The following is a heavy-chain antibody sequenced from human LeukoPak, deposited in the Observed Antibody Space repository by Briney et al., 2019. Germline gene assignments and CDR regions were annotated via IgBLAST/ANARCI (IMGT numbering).Heavy chain of an antibody. V-gene: IGHV4-38-2*01. D-gene: IGHD3-22*01. CDR3: ARQEYYYDSSGSYLDY. J-gene: IGHJ4*02. CDR2: IYHSGST. CDR1: GYSISSGYY. Sequence: SETLSLTCAVSGYSISSGYYWGWIRQPPGKGLEWIGSIYHSGSTYYNPSLKSRVTISVDTSKNQFSLKLSSVTAADTAVYYCARQEYYYDSSGSYLDYWGQGTLVTVSS.